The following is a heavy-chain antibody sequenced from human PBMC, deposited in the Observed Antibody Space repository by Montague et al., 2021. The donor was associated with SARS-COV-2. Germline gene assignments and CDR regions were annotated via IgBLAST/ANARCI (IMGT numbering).Heavy chain of an antibody. V-gene: IGHV4-39*01. Sequence: SETLSLTCSFSGGSISTGSYYWGWIRQPPRKGLEWIGSIYYSGDTYYNPSLKSRVTISVDTPKSQFSLRLSSVTAADTAVYYCVRGGDYTDYGRVDYWGQGTLVIVSS. J-gene: IGHJ4*02. CDR2: IYYSGDT. CDR3: VRGGDYTDYGRVDY. D-gene: IGHD4-11*01. CDR1: GGSISTGSYY.